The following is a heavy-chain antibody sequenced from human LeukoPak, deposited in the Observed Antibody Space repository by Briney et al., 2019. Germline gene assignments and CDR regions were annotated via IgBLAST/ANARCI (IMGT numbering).Heavy chain of an antibody. Sequence: SQTLSLTFAISGDSVSNNIAAWTWIRQSPSRGLEWLGRAYYRSKWYNTYAVSLRGRITVTPDTSKNQFSLQLSSVTPEDTAVYYCTREDRDTFDIWGQGTVVTVSS. V-gene: IGHV6-1*01. CDR3: TREDRDTFDI. CDR2: AYYRSKWYN. CDR1: GDSVSNNIAA. J-gene: IGHJ3*02.